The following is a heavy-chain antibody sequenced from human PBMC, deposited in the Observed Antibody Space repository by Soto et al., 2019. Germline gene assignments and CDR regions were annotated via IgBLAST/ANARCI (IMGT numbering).Heavy chain of an antibody. Sequence: ASVKVSCKASGYTFTSYGISWVRQAPGQGLGWMGWISAYNGNTNYAQKLQGRVTMTTDTSTSTAYMELRSLRSDDTAVYYCARVGIGYCSGGSCPNWFAPWGQGTLVTVSS. CDR2: ISAYNGNT. J-gene: IGHJ5*02. CDR3: ARVGIGYCSGGSCPNWFAP. CDR1: GYTFTSYG. D-gene: IGHD2-15*01. V-gene: IGHV1-18*04.